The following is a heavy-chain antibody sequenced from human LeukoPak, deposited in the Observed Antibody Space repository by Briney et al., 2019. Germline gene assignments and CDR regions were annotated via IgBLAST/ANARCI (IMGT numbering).Heavy chain of an antibody. V-gene: IGHV3-23*01. CDR2: LYARGGNT. CDR1: GFTFSSYA. Sequence: GGSLRLSCAASGFTFSSYAMSWVRQAPGKGLEWVSALYARGGNTYYSDSVKGRFTISRDNSKNTLYLQMDNLRVEDTAVYYCARDLGDSGYYHPWYFDSWGRGALVTVSS. CDR3: ARDLGDSGYYHPWYFDS. D-gene: IGHD3-3*01. J-gene: IGHJ4*02.